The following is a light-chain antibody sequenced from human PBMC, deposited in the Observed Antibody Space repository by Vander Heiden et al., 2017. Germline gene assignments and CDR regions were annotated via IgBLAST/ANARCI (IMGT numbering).Light chain of an antibody. CDR1: ENIFTW. J-gene: IGKJ2*01. Sequence: DIQMTQSPSTLSASVGDRVTITCRASENIFTWLAWYQRKPGRAPKLLIYDASSLESGVPARFSGSRSGTEFTLTISSLQPGDFATYYCQQYNGYPYTFGQGTKLEIK. CDR3: QQYNGYPYT. CDR2: DAS. V-gene: IGKV1-5*01.